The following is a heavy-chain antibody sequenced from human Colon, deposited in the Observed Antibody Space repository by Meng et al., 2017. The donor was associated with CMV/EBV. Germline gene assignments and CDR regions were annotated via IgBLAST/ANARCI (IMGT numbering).Heavy chain of an antibody. D-gene: IGHD4-17*01. CDR2: ISFDGSLR. Sequence: SLKISCTASGFTFSGSGMHWVRQAPGKGLEWVALISFDGSLRYYVDSVKGRFTISRDNTKNTLSLQMNSLRGDDTAVYYCVKVGDYPGGYFDYWGLGTPVTVSS. J-gene: IGHJ4*02. CDR1: GFTFSGSG. CDR3: VKVGDYPGGYFDY. V-gene: IGHV3-30*19.